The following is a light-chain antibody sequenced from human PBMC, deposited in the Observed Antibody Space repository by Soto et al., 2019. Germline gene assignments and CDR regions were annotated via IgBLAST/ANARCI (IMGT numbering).Light chain of an antibody. CDR1: STDVGGCNY. CDR3: SSYAASNNFYFV. Sequence: QSALTQPHSASGSPGQSVTISCTGTSTDVGGCNYVSWYQQYPGRAPKLMIYEVTKRPSGVPDRFSGSKSGNTASLTVSGLQAEDEADYDCSSYAASNNFYFVFGGGTKLTVL. J-gene: IGLJ3*02. V-gene: IGLV2-8*01. CDR2: EVT.